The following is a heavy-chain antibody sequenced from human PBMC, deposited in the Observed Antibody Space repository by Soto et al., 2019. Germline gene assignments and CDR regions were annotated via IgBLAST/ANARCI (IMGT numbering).Heavy chain of an antibody. CDR3: ARRARTATTNWGAFDV. V-gene: IGHV3-23*01. J-gene: IGHJ3*01. Sequence: EVQLLESGGGLVQPGGSLRLSCAASGFTFNTYVMNWVRQAPGKGLEWVSTISYSADKTHYADSAKGRFTISRDNSRDTLFLQMISLRADDAAVYYCARRARTATTNWGAFDVWGQGTMVTVSS. CDR2: ISYSADKT. D-gene: IGHD1-7*01. CDR1: GFTFNTYV.